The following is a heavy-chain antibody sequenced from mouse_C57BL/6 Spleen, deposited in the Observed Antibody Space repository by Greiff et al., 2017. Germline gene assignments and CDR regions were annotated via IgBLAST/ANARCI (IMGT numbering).Heavy chain of an antibody. Sequence: VQLKQSGPELVKPGASVKMSCKASGYTFTDYNMHWVKQSHGKSLEWIGYINPNNGGTSYNQKFKGKATLTVNKSSSTAYMELRSLTSEDSAVYYCAPYSNFLFDYWGQGTTLTVSS. CDR1: GYTFTDYN. CDR2: INPNNGGT. J-gene: IGHJ2*01. V-gene: IGHV1-22*01. D-gene: IGHD2-5*01. CDR3: APYSNFLFDY.